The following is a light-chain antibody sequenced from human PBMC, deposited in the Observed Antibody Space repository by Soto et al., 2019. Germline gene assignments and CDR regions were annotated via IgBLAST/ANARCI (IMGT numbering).Light chain of an antibody. V-gene: IGLV4-69*01. Sequence: QAVVTQSPSASASLGASVKLTCTLSSGHSSYAIAWHQQQPEKGPRYLMKLNSDGSHSKGDGIPDRFSGSSSGAERYLTISSLQSEDEADYYCQTWGSGIPVVFGGGTKPPS. CDR3: QTWGSGIPVV. CDR1: SGHSSYA. CDR2: LNSDGSH. J-gene: IGLJ2*01.